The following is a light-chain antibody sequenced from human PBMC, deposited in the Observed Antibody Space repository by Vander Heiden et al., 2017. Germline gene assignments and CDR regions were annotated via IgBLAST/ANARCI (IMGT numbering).Light chain of an antibody. Sequence: EILMTQSPGTLSVSPGERATLSCRASQSVRSNLAWYQQKPGQAPRLLIYGAFTRATGIPARFSGSGSGTEFTLTISSLQSEDFAVYYCQQDDNWPRTFGQGTKVEIK. V-gene: IGKV3-15*01. J-gene: IGKJ1*01. CDR1: QSVRSN. CDR2: GAF. CDR3: QQDDNWPRT.